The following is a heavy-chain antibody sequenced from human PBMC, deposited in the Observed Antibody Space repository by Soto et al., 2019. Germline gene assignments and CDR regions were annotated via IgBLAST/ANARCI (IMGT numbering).Heavy chain of an antibody. CDR2: ISWNNGSI. CDR1: GFTFDDYA. Sequence: PGGSLRLSCAASGFTFDDYAMHWVRQAPGKGLEWVSGISWNNGSIGYADSVKGRFTISRDNAKNSLYLQMNSLRAEDTALYYCAKDKGLALVPGYGMDVWGQGTTVTVSS. V-gene: IGHV3-9*01. CDR3: AKDKGLALVPGYGMDV. D-gene: IGHD3-9*01. J-gene: IGHJ6*02.